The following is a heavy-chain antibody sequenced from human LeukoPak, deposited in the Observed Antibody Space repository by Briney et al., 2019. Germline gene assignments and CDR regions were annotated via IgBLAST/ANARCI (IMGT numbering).Heavy chain of an antibody. CDR2: ISGSSSHV. J-gene: IGHJ3*02. D-gene: IGHD3-22*01. CDR1: GFSFSIYN. V-gene: IGHV3-21*01. CDR3: ARDQYYSDSSGYPYDI. Sequence: GSLRLSCEASGFSFSIYNMNWVRLAPGKGLEWVSSISGSSSHVWYADSVKGRFTSSRDSAKNSLYLQMSSLRVEDTAVYYCARDQYYSDSSGYPYDIWGQGTMVTVSS.